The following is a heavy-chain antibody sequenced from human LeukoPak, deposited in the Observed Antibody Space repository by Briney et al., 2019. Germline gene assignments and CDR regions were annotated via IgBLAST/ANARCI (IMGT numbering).Heavy chain of an antibody. CDR3: RAATRYLDYYYDY. J-gene: IGHJ4*02. Sequence: GGSLRLSCAASGFTFNSFGMHWVRQAPGKGLEWVAVISFDGSNEYYADSVKGRFTISRDNSKDTLYLQMSSLTIEDTAVYYCRAATRYLDYYYDYWGQGTLVTVSS. CDR2: ISFDGSNE. D-gene: IGHD3-22*01. CDR1: GFTFNSFG. V-gene: IGHV3-30*03.